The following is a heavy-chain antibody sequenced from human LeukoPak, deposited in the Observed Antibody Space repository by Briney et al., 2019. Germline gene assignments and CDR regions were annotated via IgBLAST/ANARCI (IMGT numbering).Heavy chain of an antibody. J-gene: IGHJ4*02. Sequence: GGSLRLSCAASGFTFDDYAMHWVRQAPGKGLEWVSGISWNSGSIGYADSVKGRFTISRDNAKNSLYLQMNSLRAEDTALYYCAKRITEEWFGEFPFDYWGQGTLVTVSS. CDR2: ISWNSGSI. D-gene: IGHD3-10*01. V-gene: IGHV3-9*01. CDR1: GFTFDDYA. CDR3: AKRITEEWFGEFPFDY.